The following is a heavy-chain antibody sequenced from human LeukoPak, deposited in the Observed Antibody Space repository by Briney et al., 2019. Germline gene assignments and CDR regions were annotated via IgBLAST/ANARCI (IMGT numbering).Heavy chain of an antibody. CDR2: ISYDGSNK. CDR3: AKDFWDSGSFDY. Sequence: SGGSLRLSCAASGFTFSSYGMHWVRQAPGKGLEWVAVISYDGSNKYYADSVKGRFTISRDNSKNTLYLQMNSPRAEDTAVYYCAKDFWDSGSFDYWGQGTLVTVSS. J-gene: IGHJ4*02. D-gene: IGHD1-26*01. V-gene: IGHV3-30*18. CDR1: GFTFSSYG.